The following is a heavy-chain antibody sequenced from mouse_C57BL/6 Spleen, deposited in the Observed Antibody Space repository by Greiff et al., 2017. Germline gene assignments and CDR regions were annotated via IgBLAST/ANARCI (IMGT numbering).Heavy chain of an antibody. CDR3: ARYDYDDAMDY. V-gene: IGHV1-82*01. J-gene: IGHJ4*01. CDR1: GYAFSSSW. D-gene: IGHD2-4*01. Sequence: VKLQQSGPELVKPGASVTISCKASGYAFSSSWMNWVKQRPGKGLEWIGRIYPGDGDTNYNGKFKGKATRTADKSSSPAYMQVSSLTSEDSAVYFCARYDYDDAMDYWGQGTSVTVSS. CDR2: IYPGDGDT.